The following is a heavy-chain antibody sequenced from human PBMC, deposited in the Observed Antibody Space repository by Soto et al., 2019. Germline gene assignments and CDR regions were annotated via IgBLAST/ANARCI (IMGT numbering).Heavy chain of an antibody. CDR1: GGTFSSYA. J-gene: IGHJ6*02. V-gene: IGHV1-69*06. CDR3: ARGGTYGSGSYLTPLYYYYGMDV. CDR2: IIPIFGTA. Sequence: QVQLVQSGAEVKKPGSSVKVSCKASGGTFSSYAISWVRQAPGQGLEWMGGIIPIFGTANYAQKFQGRVTITADKSTCTAYMELSSLRSEDTAVYYCARGGTYGSGSYLTPLYYYYGMDVWGQGTTVTVSS. D-gene: IGHD3-10*01.